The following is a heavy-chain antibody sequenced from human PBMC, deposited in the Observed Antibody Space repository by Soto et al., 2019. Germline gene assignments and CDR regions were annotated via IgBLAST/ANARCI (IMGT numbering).Heavy chain of an antibody. CDR3: AKHLTMVRGVIVAARVPFDY. D-gene: IGHD3-10*01. CDR2: ISDGGGST. J-gene: IGHJ4*02. Sequence: GGSLRLSCAASGFTFSSYAMSWVRQAPGKGLEWVSAISDGGGSTYYADSVKGRFTISRDNSKNTLYLQMNSLTAEDTAVYYCAKHLTMVRGVIVAARVPFDYWGQGTLVTVSS. CDR1: GFTFSSYA. V-gene: IGHV3-23*01.